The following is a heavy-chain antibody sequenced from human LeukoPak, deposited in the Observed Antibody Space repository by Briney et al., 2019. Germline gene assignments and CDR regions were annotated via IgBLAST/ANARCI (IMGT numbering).Heavy chain of an antibody. CDR3: ARSAYLDSSGYYFDF. J-gene: IGHJ4*02. V-gene: IGHV3-23*01. CDR2: LTNTGGTK. Sequence: GGSLRLSCTASGFTFDAYPMNWVRQAPGKGLEWFPGLTNTGGTKYYADSVKGRFSISRDNSKITVSLQMNSLSADDTAVYYCARSAYLDSSGYYFDFWGQGTLVTVSS. CDR1: GFTFDAYP. D-gene: IGHD3-22*01.